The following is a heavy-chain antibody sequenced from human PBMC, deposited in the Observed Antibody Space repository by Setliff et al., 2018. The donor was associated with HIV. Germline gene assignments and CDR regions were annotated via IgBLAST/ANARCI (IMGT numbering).Heavy chain of an antibody. J-gene: IGHJ4*02. CDR3: ARDPLPDFRGWCY. Sequence: PGGSLRLSCAASGSGFTFSSYSMNWVRQAPGKGLEWVSYISSTSSTIYYANSVKGRFTISRDDAKNSLYLQMNSLRAEDTAVYYCARDPLPDFRGWCYWGQGTLVTVSS. V-gene: IGHV3-48*01. CDR1: GSGFTFSSYS. D-gene: IGHD3-10*01. CDR2: ISSTSSTI.